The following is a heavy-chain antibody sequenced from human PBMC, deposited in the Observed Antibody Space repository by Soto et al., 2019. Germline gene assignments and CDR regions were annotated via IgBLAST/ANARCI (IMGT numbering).Heavy chain of an antibody. Sequence: QVQLQESGPGLVKPSETLSLTYTVSGGSISSYYWSWIRQPAGKGLEWIGRIYTSGSTNYNPSLKSRVTMSVDTSKNQFSPKLSSVTAADTAVYYCARGIWSGYYNNWFDPWGQGTLVTVSS. CDR3: ARGIWSGYYNNWFDP. V-gene: IGHV4-4*07. J-gene: IGHJ5*02. CDR2: IYTSGST. D-gene: IGHD3-3*01. CDR1: GGSISSYY.